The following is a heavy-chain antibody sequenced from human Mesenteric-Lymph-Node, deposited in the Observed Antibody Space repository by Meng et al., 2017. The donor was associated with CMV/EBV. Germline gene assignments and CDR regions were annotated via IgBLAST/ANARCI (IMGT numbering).Heavy chain of an antibody. Sequence: ISSSNWWSWVLQPPGTGLEWIGEIYHSGSTNYNPSLKSRVTISVDKSKNQFSLKLSSVTAADTAVYYCASTATLGYCSSTSCYSFDYWGQGTLVTVSS. CDR2: IYHSGST. CDR3: ASTATLGYCSSTSCYSFDY. J-gene: IGHJ4*02. D-gene: IGHD2-2*01. CDR1: ISSSNW. V-gene: IGHV4-4*02.